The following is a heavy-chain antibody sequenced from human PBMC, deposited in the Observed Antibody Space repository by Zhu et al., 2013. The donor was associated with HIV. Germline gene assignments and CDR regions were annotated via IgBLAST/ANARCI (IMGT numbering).Heavy chain of an antibody. Sequence: QVQLVQSGAEVKKPGSSVKVSCKASGGTFSSYAISWVRQAPGQGLEWMGGIIPIFGTANYAQKFQGRVTITADESTSTAYMELSSLRSEDTAVYYCARVPDNEIVVVTATHNEPYYYYYYYMDVWAKGPRSPSP. V-gene: IGHV1-69*01. D-gene: IGHD2-21*02. CDR1: GGTFSSYA. CDR2: IIPIFGTA. J-gene: IGHJ6*03. CDR3: ARVPDNEIVVVTATHNEPYYYYYYYMDV.